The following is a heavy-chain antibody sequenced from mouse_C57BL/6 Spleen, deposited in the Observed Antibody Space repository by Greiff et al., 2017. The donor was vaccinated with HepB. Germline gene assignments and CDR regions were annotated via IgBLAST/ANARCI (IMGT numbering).Heavy chain of an antibody. V-gene: IGHV5-17*01. CDR1: GFTFSDYG. Sequence: DVQLVESGGGLVKPGGSLKLSCAASGFTFSDYGMHWVRQAPEKGLEWVAYISSGSSTIYYADTVKGRFTISRDNAKNTLFLQMTSLRSEDTAMYYCARAYYSNYWYFDVWGTGTTVTVSS. CDR2: ISSGSSTI. D-gene: IGHD2-5*01. J-gene: IGHJ1*03. CDR3: ARAYYSNYWYFDV.